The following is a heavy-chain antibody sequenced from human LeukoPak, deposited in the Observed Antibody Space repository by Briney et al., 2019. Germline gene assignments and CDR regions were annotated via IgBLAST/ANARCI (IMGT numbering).Heavy chain of an antibody. J-gene: IGHJ6*02. CDR3: AKGGCSSTSCYTLTPALVGMDV. CDR2: IRWNSGSI. V-gene: IGHV3-9*01. CDR1: GFTFDDYA. Sequence: PGGSLRHSCAASGFTFDDYAMHWVRQAPGKGLEWVSGIRWNSGSIGYADSVKGRFTISRDNAKNSLYLQMDGLRAEAAALYYCAKGGCSSTSCYTLTPALVGMDVWGQGTTVSVPS. D-gene: IGHD2-2*02.